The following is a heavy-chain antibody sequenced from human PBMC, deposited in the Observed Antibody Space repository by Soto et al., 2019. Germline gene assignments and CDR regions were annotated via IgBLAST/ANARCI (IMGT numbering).Heavy chain of an antibody. CDR1: GYSFTSYW. J-gene: IGHJ5*02. D-gene: IGHD2-15*01. CDR3: ARVDCSGGSCTNWLDP. V-gene: IGHV5-51*01. Sequence: GASLNISCQGSGYSFTSYWIGWVRQMPGKGLEWMGIIYPGDSDTRYSPSFQGQVTISADKSISTAYLQRSSLKASDTAMYYCARVDCSGGSCTNWLDPWGQGTLVTVSS. CDR2: IYPGDSDT.